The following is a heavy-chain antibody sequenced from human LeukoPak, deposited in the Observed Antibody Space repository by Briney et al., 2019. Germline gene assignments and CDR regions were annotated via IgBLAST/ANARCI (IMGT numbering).Heavy chain of an antibody. J-gene: IGHJ4*02. CDR1: GFTFSDYY. Sequence: SGGPLRLSCAASGFTFSDYYMSWIRQAPGKGLEWVSYISSSGSTIYYADSVKGRFTISRDNAKNSLYLQMNSLRAEDTAVYYCVREGYSNPFDYWGQGTLVTVSS. V-gene: IGHV3-11*01. CDR3: VREGYSNPFDY. CDR2: ISSSGSTI. D-gene: IGHD6-13*01.